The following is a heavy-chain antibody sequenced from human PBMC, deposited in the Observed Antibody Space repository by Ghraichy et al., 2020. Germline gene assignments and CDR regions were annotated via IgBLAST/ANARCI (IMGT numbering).Heavy chain of an antibody. CDR1: GGSITSYC. D-gene: IGHD1-1*01. Sequence: SETLSLTCTVSGGSITSYCWSWIRQPPGKGLEWIGYMYYRGSTNYNPYLNRRVTISVDTYTNQFSLKLSSGTAAAAAVYYCARAPWNRRSYYFDYWGQGTLVTVSS. CDR2: MYYRGST. J-gene: IGHJ4*02. V-gene: IGHV4-59*01. CDR3: ARAPWNRRSYYFDY.